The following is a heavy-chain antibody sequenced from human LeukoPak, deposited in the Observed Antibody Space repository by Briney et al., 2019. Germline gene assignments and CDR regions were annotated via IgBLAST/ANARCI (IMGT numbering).Heavy chain of an antibody. V-gene: IGHV4-61*01. D-gene: IGHD4-11*01. J-gene: IGHJ5*02. Sequence: SETLSLTCTASGGSVSSGSYYWSWIRQPPGKGLEWIGYIYYSGSTNYNPSLKSRVTISVDTSKNQFSLKLSSVTAADTAVYYCARALMTTSSWFDPWGQGTLVTVSS. CDR2: IYYSGST. CDR1: GGSVSSGSYY. CDR3: ARALMTTSSWFDP.